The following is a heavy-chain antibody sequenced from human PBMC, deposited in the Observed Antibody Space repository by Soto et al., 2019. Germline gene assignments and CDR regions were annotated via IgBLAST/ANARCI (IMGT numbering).Heavy chain of an antibody. D-gene: IGHD3-22*01. CDR2: IYYSGST. CDR3: ARTYDDSGPNSGGYGFDI. Sequence: ETLSLTCSVSGASISSYYWSWIRQPPGKGLEWLAYIYYSGSTSYNPSLKSRVSISLDTSMNQFSLKLSSVTAADTAVYYCARTYDDSGPNSGGYGFDIWGQGTMVTVSS. CDR1: GASISSYY. J-gene: IGHJ3*02. V-gene: IGHV4-59*01.